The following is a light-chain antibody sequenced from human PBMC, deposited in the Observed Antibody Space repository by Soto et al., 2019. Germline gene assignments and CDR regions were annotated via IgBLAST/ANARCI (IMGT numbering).Light chain of an antibody. V-gene: IGKV3-20*01. CDR3: QQYGSPQIT. Sequence: EIVLTQSPGTLSLSPGERATLSCRASQSVSSYSLAWYQQKPGQAPRLLIYGASSRATGIPDRFSGSGSGTDFTLTTSRLEPEDFAVYYCQQYGSPQITFGQGTRLEIK. J-gene: IGKJ5*01. CDR2: GAS. CDR1: QSVSSYS.